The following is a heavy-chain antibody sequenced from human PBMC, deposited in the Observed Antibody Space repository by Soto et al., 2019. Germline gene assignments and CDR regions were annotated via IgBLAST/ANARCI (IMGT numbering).Heavy chain of an antibody. J-gene: IGHJ6*02. CDR3: ARTAAAGKYYYGMDV. V-gene: IGHV5-51*01. Sequence: LGESLKISCKGSGYSFTSYWTGWVRQMPGKGLECMGIIYPGDSDTRYSPSFQGQVTISADKSISTAYLQWSSLKASDTAMYYCARTAAAGKYYYGMDVWGQGTTVTVSS. CDR1: GYSFTSYW. CDR2: IYPGDSDT. D-gene: IGHD6-13*01.